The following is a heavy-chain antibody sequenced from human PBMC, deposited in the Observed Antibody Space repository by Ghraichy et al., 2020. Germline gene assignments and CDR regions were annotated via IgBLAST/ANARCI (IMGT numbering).Heavy chain of an antibody. CDR3: AKAPIAGCYGRGLVAS. Sequence: GGSLRLSCAASGFTFSDFAMTWVRQAPGRGLQWVSSISVSGGTTYVADSVKGRFTITRDSPKNSLYLQMHSLRAEDTAVYYCAKAPIAGCYGRGLVASWGQGTLVTVSS. CDR1: GFTFSDFA. D-gene: IGHD1-26*01. CDR2: ISVSGGTT. J-gene: IGHJ4*02. V-gene: IGHV3-23*01.